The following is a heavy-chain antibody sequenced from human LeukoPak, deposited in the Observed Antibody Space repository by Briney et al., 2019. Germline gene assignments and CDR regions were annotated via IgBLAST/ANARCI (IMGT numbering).Heavy chain of an antibody. V-gene: IGHV4-30-4*01. CDR3: ARSYCSSNSCYWSLDY. J-gene: IGHJ4*02. CDR2: IYYSGIT. D-gene: IGHD2-2*01. Sequence: SQTLSLTSTVSAGSTSSDDYYWSLIRHPPGKGMEWNGYIYYSGITYYNPSLKSRVTISVDTSKNQFSLKLSSVTAADTAVYYCARSYCSSNSCYWSLDYWGQGTLVTVSS. CDR1: AGSTSSDDYY.